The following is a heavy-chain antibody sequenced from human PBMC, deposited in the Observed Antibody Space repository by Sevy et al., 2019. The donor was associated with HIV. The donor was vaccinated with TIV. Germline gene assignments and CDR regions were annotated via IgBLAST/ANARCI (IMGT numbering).Heavy chain of an antibody. V-gene: IGHV3-7*01. D-gene: IGHD3-16*01. J-gene: IGHJ4*02. CDR1: GFTFSANW. CDR2: IKADGSDK. CDR3: AHETFGRFES. Sequence: GGSLRLSCAASGFTFSANWMNWVRQAPGKGLEWVANIKADGSDKHYVDSVEGRFTISRNKAKNLLFLQMNSLRVEDTAVYYWAHETFGRFESWGQGTLVTVSS.